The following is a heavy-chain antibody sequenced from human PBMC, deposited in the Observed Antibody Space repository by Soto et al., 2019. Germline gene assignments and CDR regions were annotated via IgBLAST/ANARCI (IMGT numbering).Heavy chain of an antibody. D-gene: IGHD3-3*01. CDR2: IYSSGST. V-gene: IGHV4-4*07. CDR3: ARDFDVNTALEYWYFDL. J-gene: IGHJ2*01. CDR1: GGSTSGKY. Sequence: QVHLQESGPGVVKASETLSLTCSLSGGSTSGKYWSWIRQSAGKGLEWIGRIYSSGSTHYNPSLGRRVPMSVAQNSSSIRRTPAPAAVTAIYDCARDFDVNTALEYWYFDLWGRGTQVSVSS.